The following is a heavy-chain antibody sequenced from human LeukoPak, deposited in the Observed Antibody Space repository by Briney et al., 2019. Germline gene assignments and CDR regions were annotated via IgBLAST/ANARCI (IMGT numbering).Heavy chain of an antibody. J-gene: IGHJ5*02. CDR2: ISGSGNST. D-gene: IGHD3-22*01. CDR3: AKGFYDSGP. Sequence: GGSLRFSCAASGFTFSSCAMSWVRQAPGKGLEWVSGISGSGNSTYYAGSVKGRFTISRDNSKNTVYLQMNSLRVEDTAVYYCAKGFYDSGPWGQGTLVTVSS. V-gene: IGHV3-23*01. CDR1: GFTFSSCA.